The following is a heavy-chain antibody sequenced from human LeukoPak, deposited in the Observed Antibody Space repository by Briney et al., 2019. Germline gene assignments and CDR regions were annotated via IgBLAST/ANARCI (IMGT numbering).Heavy chain of an antibody. D-gene: IGHD5-18*01. Sequence: SETLSLTCTVSGGSISSYYWSWIRQPPGKGLEWIGYIYYSGSTNYNPSLKSRVTISVDTSKNQFSLKLSSVTAADTAVYYCAREEGSYGYVGWGQGTLVTVSS. J-gene: IGHJ4*02. CDR2: IYYSGST. CDR3: AREEGSYGYVG. CDR1: GGSISSYY. V-gene: IGHV4-59*01.